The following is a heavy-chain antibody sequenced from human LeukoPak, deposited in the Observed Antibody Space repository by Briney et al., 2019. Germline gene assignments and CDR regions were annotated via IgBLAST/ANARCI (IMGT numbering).Heavy chain of an antibody. D-gene: IGHD2-2*01. CDR3: TRLDCSSTSCSDY. J-gene: IGHJ4*02. CDR2: IRSKANSYAT. V-gene: IGHV3-73*01. Sequence: PRGSLRLSCAASGFTFSGSAMHWVRQASGKGLEWVGRIRSKANSYATAYAASVKGRFTISRDDSKNTAYLQMNSLKTEDTAVYYCTRLDCSSTSCSDYWGQGTLVTVSS. CDR1: GFTFSGSA.